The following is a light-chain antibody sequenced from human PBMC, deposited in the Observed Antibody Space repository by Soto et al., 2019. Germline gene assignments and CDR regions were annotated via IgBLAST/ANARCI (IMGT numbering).Light chain of an antibody. CDR3: QQYDNWPLT. CDR1: QSVSSN. V-gene: IGKV3-15*01. Sequence: EIVITQSPATLSVSPGERATLSCRASQSVSSNLAWYQRKPGQAPRLLIYGASTRATGIPARFSGSGSGTEFTLTISSLQSELFAVYYCQQYDNWPLTFGGGTKVDIK. CDR2: GAS. J-gene: IGKJ4*01.